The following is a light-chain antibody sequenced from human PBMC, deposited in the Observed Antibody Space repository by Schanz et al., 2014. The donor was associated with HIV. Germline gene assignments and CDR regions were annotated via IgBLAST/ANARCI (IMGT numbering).Light chain of an antibody. CDR1: SYSIGNNF. CDR3: GSWDSSLKAVV. J-gene: IGLJ2*01. CDR2: DNS. V-gene: IGLV1-51*01. Sequence: QSVLTQPPSVSAAPGQRVTISCSGHSYSIGNNFVSWFQQLPGTAPKLLIYDNSKRPSGTPDRFSGSKSGTSATLGITGLQTGDEADYYCGSWDSSLKAVVFGGGTKVTVL.